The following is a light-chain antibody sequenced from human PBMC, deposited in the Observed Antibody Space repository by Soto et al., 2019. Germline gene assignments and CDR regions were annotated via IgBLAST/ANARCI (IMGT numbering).Light chain of an antibody. CDR3: SSYTSRSTLV. Sequence: QSALTQPASVSGSPGQSITISCTGTSSDVGGYNYVSWYQQHPGKAPKLMIYEVSNRPSGVSNRFSGSKSGNTASLTISGLRAEYEADYYCSSYTSRSTLVFGTGTKLTVL. J-gene: IGLJ1*01. CDR1: SSDVGGYNY. CDR2: EVS. V-gene: IGLV2-14*01.